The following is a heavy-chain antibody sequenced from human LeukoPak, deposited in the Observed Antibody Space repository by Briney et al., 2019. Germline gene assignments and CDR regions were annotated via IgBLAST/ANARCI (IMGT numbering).Heavy chain of an antibody. CDR1: GGSISSSSHY. Sequence: PSETLSLTCTVFGGSISSSSHYWGWIRQPPGEGLEWIGSIYFSGSTYYSPSLKSRVTISVDTSKNQFSLKLSSVTAADTAVYYCARVLSSTGEDWGRFDYWGQGTLVTVSS. D-gene: IGHD1-1*01. J-gene: IGHJ4*02. V-gene: IGHV4-39*07. CDR2: IYFSGST. CDR3: ARVLSSTGEDWGRFDY.